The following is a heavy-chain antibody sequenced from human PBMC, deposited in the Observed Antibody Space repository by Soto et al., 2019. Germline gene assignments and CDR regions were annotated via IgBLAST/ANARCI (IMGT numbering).Heavy chain of an antibody. D-gene: IGHD4-4*01. Sequence: GGSLRLSCAASGFPLSSYVMSWVRQGQGKGLEWVSTISGSGTTTYYADSVKGRFTISRDNSKNTLHLEMNSLRAEDTAVYHCAKGDSSSLQRSYFDSWGQGALVTVSS. CDR2: ISGSGTTT. V-gene: IGHV3-23*01. CDR3: AKGDSSSLQRSYFDS. J-gene: IGHJ4*02. CDR1: GFPLSSYV.